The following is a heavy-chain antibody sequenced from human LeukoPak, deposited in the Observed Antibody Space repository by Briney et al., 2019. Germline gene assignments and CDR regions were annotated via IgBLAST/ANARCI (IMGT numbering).Heavy chain of an antibody. CDR2: ISGSGGST. J-gene: IGHJ6*02. D-gene: IGHD1-1*01. Sequence: GGSLRLSCAASGFTFSSYAMSWVRQAPGKGLEWVSAISGSGGSTYYADSVKGRFTISRDNSKNTLYLQMNSLRAEDTAVYYCAKILPDLTTETTTEAVDYYYYGMDVWGQGTTVTVSS. CDR1: GFTFSSYA. CDR3: AKILPDLTTETTTEAVDYYYYGMDV. V-gene: IGHV3-23*01.